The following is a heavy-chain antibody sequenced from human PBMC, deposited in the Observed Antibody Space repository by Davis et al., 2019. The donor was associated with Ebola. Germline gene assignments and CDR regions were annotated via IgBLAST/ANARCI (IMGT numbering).Heavy chain of an antibody. CDR1: GGSVSGYY. D-gene: IGHD6-6*01. CDR2: IYYSGNT. V-gene: IGHV4-59*02. CDR3: ARAARTTVGWFDP. J-gene: IGHJ5*02. Sequence: SETLSLTCTVSGGSVSGYYWSWIRQPPGKGLEWIGYIYYSGNTNYNPSLKSRVTISMDTSKNQFSLKLNSVTSSDTAVYYCARAARTTVGWFDPWGQGTLVTVSS.